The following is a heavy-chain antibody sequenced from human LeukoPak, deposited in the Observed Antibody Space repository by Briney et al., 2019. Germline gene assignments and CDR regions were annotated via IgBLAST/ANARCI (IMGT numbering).Heavy chain of an antibody. CDR2: IYYSGST. CDR3: ARSKGGLYFDY. D-gene: IGHD1-26*01. J-gene: IGHJ4*02. Sequence: SETLSLTCTVSGGSISSYYWSWIRQPPGKGLEWIWYIYYSGSTNYNPSLKSRVTISVDTSKNQFSLKLSSVTAADTAVYYFARSKGGLYFDYWGQGTLVTVSS. V-gene: IGHV4-59*01. CDR1: GGSISSYY.